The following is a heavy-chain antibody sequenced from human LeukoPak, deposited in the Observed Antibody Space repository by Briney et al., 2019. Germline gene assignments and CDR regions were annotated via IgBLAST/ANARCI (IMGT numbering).Heavy chain of an antibody. CDR1: GGSFSGYY. D-gene: IGHD2-15*01. J-gene: IGHJ4*02. CDR2: INHSGST. V-gene: IGHV4-34*01. Sequence: SETLSLTCAVYGGSFSGYYWSWIRQPPGKGLEWIGEINHSGSTNYNPSLKSRVTISVDTSKNQFSLKLSSVTAADTAVYYCAREGYCSGGSCYHDKRILYWGQGTLVTVSS. CDR3: AREGYCSGGSCYHDKRILY.